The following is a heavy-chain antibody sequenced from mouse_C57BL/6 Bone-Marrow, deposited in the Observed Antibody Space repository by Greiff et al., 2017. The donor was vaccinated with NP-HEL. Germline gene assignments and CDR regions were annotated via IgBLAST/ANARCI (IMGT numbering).Heavy chain of an antibody. CDR3: ARARYGGLAWFAY. Sequence: QVQLQQPGAELVKPGASVKMSCKASGYTFTSYWITWVKQRPGQGLEWIGDIYPGSGSTNYNEKFKSKATLTVDTSSSTAYMQLSSLTSEDSAVYYCARARYGGLAWFAYWGQGTLVTVSA. CDR1: GYTFTSYW. V-gene: IGHV1-55*01. D-gene: IGHD1-1*02. J-gene: IGHJ3*01. CDR2: IYPGSGST.